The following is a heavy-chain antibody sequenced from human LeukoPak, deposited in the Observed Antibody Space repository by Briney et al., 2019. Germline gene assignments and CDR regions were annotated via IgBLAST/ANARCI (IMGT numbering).Heavy chain of an antibody. J-gene: IGHJ4*02. V-gene: IGHV3-7*01. CDR3: GRFGYAAAVDL. Sequence: QSGGSLRLSRAAAGFSFNSYWMTWVRQAPRGGLGWVSYITPAGSDTYYVDPVKGRFTVSRDNAKNLVYLQMNSLRAEDTAVYSCGRFGYAAAVDLWGQGTLVTVSS. CDR2: ITPAGSDT. CDR1: GFSFNSYW. D-gene: IGHD6-13*01.